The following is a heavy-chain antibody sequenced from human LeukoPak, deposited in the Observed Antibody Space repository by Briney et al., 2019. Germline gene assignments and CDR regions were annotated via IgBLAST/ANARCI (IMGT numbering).Heavy chain of an antibody. Sequence: GESLKISCKGSGYSFPSYCIGWVRLMPGKGLDWMGIIYPGDSDTRYSPSFQGQVTMSADKSVSTAYLQWSSLKASDTAMYYCARLITIFGVVKGPFDIWGQGTMVTVSS. CDR1: GYSFPSYC. V-gene: IGHV5-51*01. D-gene: IGHD3-3*01. J-gene: IGHJ3*02. CDR2: IYPGDSDT. CDR3: ARLITIFGVVKGPFDI.